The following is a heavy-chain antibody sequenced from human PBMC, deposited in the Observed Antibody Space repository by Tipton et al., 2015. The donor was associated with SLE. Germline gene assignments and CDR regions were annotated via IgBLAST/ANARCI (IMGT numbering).Heavy chain of an antibody. J-gene: IGHJ3*02. Sequence: TLSLTCSVSRDSVSGGSYFWSWVRQPAGKGLEWIGYIYYPRMNTNYNPSLKSRVNISIDPSKNQFSLNLSSVTAADTAVYYCARVPLAVSALLYIWGQGTTVTVSS. CDR3: ARVPLAVSALLYI. V-gene: IGHV4-61*10. CDR1: RDSVSGGSYF. CDR2: IYYPRMNT. D-gene: IGHD6-19*01.